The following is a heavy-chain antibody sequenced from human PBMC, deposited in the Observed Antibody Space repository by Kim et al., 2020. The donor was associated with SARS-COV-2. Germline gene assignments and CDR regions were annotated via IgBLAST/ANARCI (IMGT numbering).Heavy chain of an antibody. V-gene: IGHV3-53*01. J-gene: IGHJ4*02. CDR1: GFTVSSNY. CDR3: ASMRYSSSEYYFDY. CDR2: IYSGGST. Sequence: GGSLRLSCAASGFTVSSNYMSWVRQAPGKGLEWVSVIYSGGSTYYADSVKGRFTISRDNSKNTLYLQMNSLRAEDTAVYYCASMRYSSSEYYFDYWGQGTLVTVSS. D-gene: IGHD6-6*01.